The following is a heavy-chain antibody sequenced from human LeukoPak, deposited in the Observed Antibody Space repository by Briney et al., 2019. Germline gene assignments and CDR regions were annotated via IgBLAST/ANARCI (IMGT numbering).Heavy chain of an antibody. V-gene: IGHV4-4*02. Sequence: PSETLSLTCAVSGGSISSSSWWSWVRQPPGKGLEWIGEIYHSGSTNYNPSLKSRVTISVDKSKNQFSLKLSSVTAADTAVYYCARQRRYFDFHNWYFDLWGRGTLVTVSS. D-gene: IGHD3-9*01. CDR1: GGSISSSSW. CDR3: ARQRRYFDFHNWYFDL. J-gene: IGHJ2*01. CDR2: IYHSGST.